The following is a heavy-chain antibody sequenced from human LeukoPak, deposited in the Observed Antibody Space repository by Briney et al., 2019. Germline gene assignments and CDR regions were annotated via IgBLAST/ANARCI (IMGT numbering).Heavy chain of an antibody. CDR3: ARESVFDS. Sequence: GGSLRLSCAASGFTFSSYSMNWVRQAPGKGLEWVAVISDDGSNIYYADSVKGRFTISRDNSKNTLYLQMNSLGGEDTAVCYCARESVFDSWGQGTLVTVSS. V-gene: IGHV3-30-3*01. CDR2: ISDDGSNI. J-gene: IGHJ4*02. CDR1: GFTFSSYS.